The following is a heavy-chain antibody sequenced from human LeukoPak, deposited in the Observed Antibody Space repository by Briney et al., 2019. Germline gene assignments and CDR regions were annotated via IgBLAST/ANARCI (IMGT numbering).Heavy chain of an antibody. CDR2: ISGDAGRT. CDR3: VQDWAWGAFAY. V-gene: IGHV3-23*01. CDR1: GFTFSSYG. D-gene: IGHD7-27*01. Sequence: GGTLRLSCAASGFTFSSYGMNWVRQAPGKGLGWVSGISGDAGRTYYADSVKGRFTIYRDNSKNTLYLQMNSLGAEDTAVYYCVQDWAWGAFAYWGRGTLVTVSS. J-gene: IGHJ4*02.